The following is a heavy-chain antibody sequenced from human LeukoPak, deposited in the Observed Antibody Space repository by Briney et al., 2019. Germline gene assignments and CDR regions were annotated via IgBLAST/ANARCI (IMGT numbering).Heavy chain of an antibody. CDR2: IYHSGST. V-gene: IGHV4-30-2*01. J-gene: IGHJ4*02. CDR3: AGNSASSYGNQPS. CDR1: GGSISSGGYS. D-gene: IGHD3-10*01. Sequence: SETLSLTYAVSGGSISSGGYSWSWIRQPPGKGLEWIGYIYHSGSTYYNPSLKSRVTISVDRSKNQFSLKLSSVTAADTAVYYCAGNSASSYGNQPSWGQGTLVTVSS.